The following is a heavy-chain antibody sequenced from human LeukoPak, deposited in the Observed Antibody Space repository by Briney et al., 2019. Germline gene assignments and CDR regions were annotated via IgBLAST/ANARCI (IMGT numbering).Heavy chain of an antibody. CDR3: ARFQVLSSYYYDSSGIDY. D-gene: IGHD3-22*01. V-gene: IGHV4-39*01. Sequence: SETLSLTCTVSGGSISSSSYYWGWIRQPPGKGLEWIGSIYYSGSTYYNPSLKSRVTISVDTSKNQFSLKLSSVTAADTAVYYCARFQVLSSYYYDSSGIDYWGQGTLVTVSS. CDR2: IYYSGST. J-gene: IGHJ4*02. CDR1: GGSISSSSYY.